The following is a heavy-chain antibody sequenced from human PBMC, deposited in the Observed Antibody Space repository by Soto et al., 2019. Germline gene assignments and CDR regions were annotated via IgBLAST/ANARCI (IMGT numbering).Heavy chain of an antibody. J-gene: IGHJ6*01. CDR1: GFSLSNARMG. V-gene: IGHV2-26*01. D-gene: IGHD5-18*01. Sequence: ASGPTLVNTTETLTLTCTVSGFSLSNARMGLSWIRQPPGKALEWLAHIFSNEEKSDSTSLKSRLTMSKDTSKSQVVLTMTNMDPVDTATYYCARILSICSGSSFYYYYGMDVWEKGTKVTISS. CDR2: IFSNEEK. CDR3: ARILSICSGSSFYYYYGMDV.